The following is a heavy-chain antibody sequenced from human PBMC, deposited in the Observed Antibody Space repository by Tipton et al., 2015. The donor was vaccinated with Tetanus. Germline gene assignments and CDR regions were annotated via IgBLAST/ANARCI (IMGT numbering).Heavy chain of an antibody. CDR3: ARDLGTSGFH. CDR1: GGSFRTYV. V-gene: IGHV1-69*06. Sequence: QSGAEVKKPGSAVKVSCETSGGSFRTYVTSWVRQAPGQGLEWMGSIIPIFGTITYAQKFQGRLTITADKSTSTAHMSLSSLRSEDTAVYYCARDLGTSGFHWGQGTLVTVSS. D-gene: IGHD1-7*01. CDR2: IIPIFGTI. J-gene: IGHJ4*02.